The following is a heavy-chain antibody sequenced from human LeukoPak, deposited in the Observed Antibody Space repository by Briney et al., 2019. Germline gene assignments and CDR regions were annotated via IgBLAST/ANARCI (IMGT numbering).Heavy chain of an antibody. CDR2: IHPGDSDT. CDR1: GYSFTSYR. CDR3: ARLWPSILWWSTPGNYMDV. D-gene: IGHD2-21*01. J-gene: IGHJ6*03. Sequence: GESLKISCKGSGYSFTSYRIGWVRQMPGKGLEWMGIIHPGDSDTRHSPSFQGQVTISADKSISTAYLQWSSLKASDTAMYYCARLWPSILWWSTPGNYMDVWGKGTTVTVSS. V-gene: IGHV5-51*01.